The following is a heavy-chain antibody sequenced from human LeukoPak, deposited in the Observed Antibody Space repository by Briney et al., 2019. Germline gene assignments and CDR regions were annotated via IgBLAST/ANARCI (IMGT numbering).Heavy chain of an antibody. J-gene: IGHJ5*02. CDR2: ISYDGSNK. CDR1: GFTFSSYA. D-gene: IGHD2-2*02. CDR3: ARAMVVPAAIGYWFDP. V-gene: IGHV3-30-3*01. Sequence: GRSLRLSCAASGFTFSSYAMHWVRQAPGKGLEWVAVISYDGSNKYYADSVKGRFTISRDNSKNTLYLQMNSLRAEDTAVYYCARAMVVPAAIGYWFDPWGQGTLVTVSS.